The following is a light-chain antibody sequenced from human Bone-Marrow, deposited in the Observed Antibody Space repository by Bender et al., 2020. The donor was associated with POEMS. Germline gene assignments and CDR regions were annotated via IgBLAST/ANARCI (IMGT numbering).Light chain of an antibody. J-gene: IGLJ3*02. CDR2: SDN. V-gene: IGLV1-44*01. Sequence: QSVLTQPPSASGTPGQRVTISCSGSNSNIGTNAVNWYQQFPGTAPKLLIYSDNQRPSGVPDRFYAFKSGTSASLAISGLQSEDEADYYCCSYAGSYTWVFGGGTKLTVL. CDR1: NSNIGTNA. CDR3: CSYAGSYTWV.